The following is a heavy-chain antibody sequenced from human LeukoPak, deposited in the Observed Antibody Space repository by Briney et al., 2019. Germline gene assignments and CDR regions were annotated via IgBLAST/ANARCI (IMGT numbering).Heavy chain of an antibody. J-gene: IGHJ4*02. V-gene: IGHV3-33*01. D-gene: IGHD3-3*01. CDR2: IWYDGSNK. Sequence: GRSLRLSCAASGFTFSSYGMHWVRQAPGKGLEWVAVIWYDGSNKYYADSVKGRFTISRDDAKNSLYLQISSLRAEDTAVYYCARAARPKLRFLDFDYWGQGTLLTVSS. CDR1: GFTFSSYG. CDR3: ARAARPKLRFLDFDY.